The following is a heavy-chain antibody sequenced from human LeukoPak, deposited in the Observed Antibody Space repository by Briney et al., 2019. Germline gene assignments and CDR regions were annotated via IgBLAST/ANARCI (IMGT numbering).Heavy chain of an antibody. V-gene: IGHV3-23*01. J-gene: IGHJ6*02. CDR1: GFTFSSYA. CDR2: ISGSGGGT. CDR3: AKWDTARFYYYYYGMDV. Sequence: GGSLRLSCGASGFTFSSYAMSWVRQAPGKGLEWVSAISGSGGGTYYADSVRGRFTISRDNSKNTLNLQMDSLRAEDTAVYYCAKWDTARFYYYYYGMDVWGRGTLVTVSS. D-gene: IGHD5-18*01.